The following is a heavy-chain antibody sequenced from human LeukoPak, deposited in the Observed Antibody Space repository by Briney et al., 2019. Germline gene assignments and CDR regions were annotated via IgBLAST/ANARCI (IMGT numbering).Heavy chain of an antibody. V-gene: IGHV3-23*01. CDR1: GFTFSSYA. D-gene: IGHD3-22*01. J-gene: IGHJ6*03. Sequence: GGSLRLSCAASGFTFSSYAMSWVRQAPGKGLEWVSAISGSGGSTYYADSVKGRFTISRDNSKNTLYLQMNSLRAEDTAVYYCAKNGDSSGYAQPPFYYYYYMDVWGKGTTVTVSS. CDR3: AKNGDSSGYAQPPFYYYYYMDV. CDR2: ISGSGGST.